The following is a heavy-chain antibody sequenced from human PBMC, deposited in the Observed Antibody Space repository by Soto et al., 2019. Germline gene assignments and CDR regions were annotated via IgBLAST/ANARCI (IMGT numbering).Heavy chain of an antibody. CDR2: INSDGSST. CDR1: GFTFSSYW. J-gene: IGHJ4*02. CDR3: ASAPGGYGSGSYYNVGY. V-gene: IGHV3-74*01. Sequence: EVQLVESGGGLVQPGGSLRLSCAASGFTFSSYWMHWVRQAPGKGLVWVSRINSDGSSTRYADSVKGRFTISRDNAKNTLYLQMNSLRAEDTAVYYCASAPGGYGSGSYYNVGYWGQGTLVTVSS. D-gene: IGHD3-10*01.